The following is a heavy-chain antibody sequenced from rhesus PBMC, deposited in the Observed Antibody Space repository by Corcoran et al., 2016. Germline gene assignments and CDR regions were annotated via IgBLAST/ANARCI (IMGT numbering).Heavy chain of an antibody. Sequence: QVHLQESGPGLVKPSETLSLTCAVSGYSISSAYGWDWIRQPPGKGLEWIGQFCGGTGSTYYNPSLKSRVTVSKDTSKNQFSLKLRSVTAADTAVYYCARAVYWYFDLWGPGSPITISS. V-gene: IGHV4-127*01. CDR3: ARAVYWYFDL. CDR2: FCGGTGST. J-gene: IGHJ2*01. CDR1: GYSISSAYG.